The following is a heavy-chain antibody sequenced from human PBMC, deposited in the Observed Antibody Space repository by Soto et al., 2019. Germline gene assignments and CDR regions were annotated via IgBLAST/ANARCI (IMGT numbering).Heavy chain of an antibody. V-gene: IGHV4-59*01. CDR3: ARRGSSSWYVEGMGGYYYYGMDV. J-gene: IGHJ6*02. CDR2: IYYSGST. Sequence: SETLSLTCTVSGGSISSYYWSWIRQPPGKGLEWIGYIYYSGSTNYNPSLKSRVTISVDTSKNQFSLKLSSVTAADTAVYYCARRGSSSWYVEGMGGYYYYGMDVWGQGTTVTVSS. CDR1: GGSISSYY. D-gene: IGHD6-13*01.